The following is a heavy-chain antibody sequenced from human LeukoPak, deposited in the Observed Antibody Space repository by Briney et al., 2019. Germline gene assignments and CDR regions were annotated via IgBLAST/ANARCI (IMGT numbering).Heavy chain of an antibody. CDR3: ARIHEPGIAVAALGY. CDR1: GYTFTSYG. Sequence: ASVKVSCKASGYTFTSYGISWVRQAPGQGLEWMGWISAYNGNTNYAQKLQGRVTMTTDTSTSTAYMELRSLRSDDTAVYYCARIHEPGIAVAALGYWGQGTLVTVSS. J-gene: IGHJ4*02. CDR2: ISAYNGNT. V-gene: IGHV1-18*01. D-gene: IGHD6-19*01.